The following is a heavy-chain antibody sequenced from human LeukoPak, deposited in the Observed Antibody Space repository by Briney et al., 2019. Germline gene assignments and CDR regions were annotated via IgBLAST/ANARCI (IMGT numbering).Heavy chain of an antibody. V-gene: IGHV3-21*01. CDR3: ARDRGGWFLDY. Sequence: GGSLRLSCAASGFTFSSYEMNWVRQAPGKGLEWVSSISSSSSYIYYADSVKGRFTISRDNAKNSLYLQMNSLRAEDTAVYYCARDRGGWFLDYWGQGTLVTVSS. CDR2: ISSSSSYI. CDR1: GFTFSSYE. D-gene: IGHD3-16*01. J-gene: IGHJ4*02.